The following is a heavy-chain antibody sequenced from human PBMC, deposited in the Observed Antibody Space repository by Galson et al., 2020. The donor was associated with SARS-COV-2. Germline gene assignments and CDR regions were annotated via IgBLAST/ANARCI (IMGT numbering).Heavy chain of an antibody. CDR1: GDSVSSTSAA. CDR3: ARVLWSYGKAFDP. CDR2: TYYTSKWYN. V-gene: IGHV6-1*01. J-gene: IGHJ5*02. Sequence: SETLSLTCVISGDSVSSTSAAWNWIRQSPSRGLEWLGRTYYTSKWYNDYAVSVKSRITINPDTSKNQFSLQLNSVTPDDTAVYYCARVLWSYGKAFDPWGQGTLVTVSS. D-gene: IGHD3-16*01.